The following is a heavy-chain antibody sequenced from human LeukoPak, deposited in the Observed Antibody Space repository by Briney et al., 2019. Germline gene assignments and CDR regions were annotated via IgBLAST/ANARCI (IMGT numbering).Heavy chain of an antibody. J-gene: IGHJ4*02. CDR2: IYPRDSDT. V-gene: IGHV5-51*01. Sequence: GKSLKISFKGSGYKFTNYWIAWVRQMPGQGLEWLGIIYPRDSDTRYSPSFQGQVSISVDTSIDTAYLQWSSVKASDTAMYYCARLLAAPYYINFWGQGTLVTVSS. CDR1: GYKFTNYW. D-gene: IGHD6-25*01. CDR3: ARLLAAPYYINF.